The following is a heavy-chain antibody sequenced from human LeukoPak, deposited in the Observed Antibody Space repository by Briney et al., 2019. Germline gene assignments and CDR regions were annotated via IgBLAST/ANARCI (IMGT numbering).Heavy chain of an antibody. J-gene: IGHJ4*02. CDR2: ISTYNGNT. CDR1: GYTFTSYY. V-gene: IGHV1-18*04. Sequence: GASVKVSCKASGYTFTSYYMHWVRQAPGQGLEWMGWISTYNGNTNYAQKLQGRVTMTTDTSTSTAYMELRGLRSDDTAVYYCARDRGLYYCDYWGQGTLVTVSS. D-gene: IGHD3-10*01. CDR3: ARDRGLYYCDY.